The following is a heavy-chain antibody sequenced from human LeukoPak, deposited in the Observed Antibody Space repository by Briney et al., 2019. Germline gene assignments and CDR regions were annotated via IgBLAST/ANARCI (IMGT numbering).Heavy chain of an antibody. D-gene: IGHD2-15*01. CDR3: TKLVDSAPSY. Sequence: GGSLRLSCEASGYTFSNYAVMWIRQAPGKGLEWVSSIGGTTYYADPVRGRFTISRDNSKNTLYLQMNNLRAEDTALYYCTKLVDSAPSYWGQGTLVTVSS. CDR2: IGGTT. V-gene: IGHV3-23*01. J-gene: IGHJ4*02. CDR1: GYTFSNYA.